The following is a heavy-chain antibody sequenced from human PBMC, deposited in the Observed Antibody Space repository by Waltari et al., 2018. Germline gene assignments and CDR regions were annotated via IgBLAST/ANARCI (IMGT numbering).Heavy chain of an antibody. CDR3: LFSSTRIGNY. Sequence: EVQLVESGGGLVQPGGSLRLSCAASGFTFSNYWMSWVRQAPGKGLEWVANIKQDGNEKYYVDSVKGRFTISRDNAKNSLYLQMNSLRPEDTAVYYCLFSSTRIGNYWGPGTLVTVSS. CDR1: GFTFSNYW. CDR2: IKQDGNEK. J-gene: IGHJ4*02. D-gene: IGHD2-2*01. V-gene: IGHV3-7*01.